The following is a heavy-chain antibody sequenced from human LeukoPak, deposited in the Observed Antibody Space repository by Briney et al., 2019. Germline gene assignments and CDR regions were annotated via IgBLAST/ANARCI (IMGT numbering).Heavy chain of an antibody. J-gene: IGHJ4*02. CDR1: GFTFDDYG. D-gene: IGHD5-18*01. Sequence: GGSLRLSCAASGFTFDDYGMSWVPQAPRKGLEWVSGINWNGGSTGYADSVKGRFTISRDNAKNSLYMQMNSLRAEDTALYYCARDNSYGYDYWGQGILVTVSS. CDR3: ARDNSYGYDY. V-gene: IGHV3-20*04. CDR2: INWNGGST.